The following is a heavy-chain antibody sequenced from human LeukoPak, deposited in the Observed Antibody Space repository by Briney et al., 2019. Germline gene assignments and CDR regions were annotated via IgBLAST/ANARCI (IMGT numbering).Heavy chain of an antibody. CDR3: AKAHCSGGSCYPYYYYYGMDV. CDR2: MNPNSGNT. CDR1: GYTFTSYD. D-gene: IGHD2-15*01. J-gene: IGHJ6*02. V-gene: IGHV1-8*01. Sequence: GASVKVSCKASGYTFTSYDINWVRQATGQGLEWMGWMNPNSGNTGYAQKFQGRVTMTRNTSISTAYMELSSLRSEDTAVYYCAKAHCSGGSCYPYYYYYGMDVWGQGTTVTVSS.